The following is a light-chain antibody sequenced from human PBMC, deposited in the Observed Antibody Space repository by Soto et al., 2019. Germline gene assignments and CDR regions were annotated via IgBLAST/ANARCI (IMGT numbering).Light chain of an antibody. CDR3: QLYGSSMYT. CDR1: QSVISTY. Sequence: EIVLTQSPGTLSLSPGERATLSCRASQSVISTYLAWYQQKPGQAPRLLMYGGSGRATGIPDRLSGSGSGTDFTLTISRLEPEDFAVYYCQLYGSSMYTFGQGTKLEIK. J-gene: IGKJ2*01. CDR2: GGS. V-gene: IGKV3-20*01.